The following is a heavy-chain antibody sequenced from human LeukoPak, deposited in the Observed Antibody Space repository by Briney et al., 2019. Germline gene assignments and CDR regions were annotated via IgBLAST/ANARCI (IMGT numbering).Heavy chain of an antibody. Sequence: GGSLRLSCAASGFTFSSYWMSWVRKAPGKGLEWVANIKQDGSEKYYVDSVKGRFTISRDNAKNSLYLQMNSLRAEDTAVYYCARVPLYYYDSSGYLDYWGQGTLVTVSS. V-gene: IGHV3-7*01. CDR1: GFTFSSYW. J-gene: IGHJ4*02. CDR3: ARVPLYYYDSSGYLDY. D-gene: IGHD3-22*01. CDR2: IKQDGSEK.